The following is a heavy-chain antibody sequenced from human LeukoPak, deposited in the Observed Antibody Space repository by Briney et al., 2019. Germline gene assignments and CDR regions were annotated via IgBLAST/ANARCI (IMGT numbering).Heavy chain of an antibody. V-gene: IGHV3-21*01. CDR3: ARDKGTGYYYDSSGYLD. Sequence: GGSLRLSCAASGFTITTNYMNWVRQAPGKGLEWVSSISSSSSYIYYADSVKGRFTISRDNAKNSLYLQMNSLRAEDTAVYYCARDKGTGYYYDSSGYLDWGQGTLVTVSS. D-gene: IGHD3-22*01. CDR1: GFTITTNY. J-gene: IGHJ4*02. CDR2: ISSSSSYI.